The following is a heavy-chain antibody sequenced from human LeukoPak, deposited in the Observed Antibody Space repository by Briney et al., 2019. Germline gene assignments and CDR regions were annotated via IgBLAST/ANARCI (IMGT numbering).Heavy chain of an antibody. V-gene: IGHV3-23*01. J-gene: IGHJ3*02. CDR2: VSGSGAST. CDR1: GFTVRSNY. D-gene: IGHD3-22*01. CDR3: AKETASGYGAFDI. Sequence: GGSLRLSCAVFGFTVRSNYMSWVRQAPGKGLEWVSGVSGSGASTYYPDSVKGRFTISRDNSKNTLYLQMNSLRAEDTAVYYCAKETASGYGAFDIWGQGTMVTVSS.